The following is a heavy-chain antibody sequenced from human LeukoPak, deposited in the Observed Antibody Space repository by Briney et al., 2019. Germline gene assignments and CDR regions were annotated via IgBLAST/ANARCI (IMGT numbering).Heavy chain of an antibody. Sequence: GGSLRLSCAVSGFSFSSYWMHWVRQAPGKGLVWVSRLNSDGSSTTYADSVKGRFTISRDNAKNTLYLQMNSLRAEDTAVYYCAKTPGIAAAGQYYYYYMDVWGKGTTVTVSS. CDR1: GFSFSSYW. J-gene: IGHJ6*03. CDR2: LNSDGSST. CDR3: AKTPGIAAAGQYYYYYMDV. V-gene: IGHV3-74*01. D-gene: IGHD6-13*01.